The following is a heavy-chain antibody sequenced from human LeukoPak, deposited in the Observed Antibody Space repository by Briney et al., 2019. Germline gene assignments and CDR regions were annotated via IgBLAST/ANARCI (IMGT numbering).Heavy chain of an antibody. D-gene: IGHD3-10*01. CDR3: ARYVVYGSGKYYFDY. J-gene: IGHJ4*02. CDR2: INYSGST. V-gene: IGHV4-39*01. CDR1: GGSVSSTTYY. Sequence: PSETLSLTCTVSGGSVSSTTYYWSWIRQPPGKGLEWIASINYSGSTYYNPSLMSRVTISVDTSENQFSLKLSSVTAADTAVYYCARYVVYGSGKYYFDYWGQGTLVTVSS.